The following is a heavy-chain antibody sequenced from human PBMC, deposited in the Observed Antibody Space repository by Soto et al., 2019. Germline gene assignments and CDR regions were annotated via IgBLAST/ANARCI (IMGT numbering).Heavy chain of an antibody. Sequence: QVQLQESGPGLVKPSESLSLTCIVSGASISSRSSYWGWLRQPPGKGLEWVGTFYSGSTYNNPSLKSRVTIAVDMSKNQFSLKLSSVAAEDTAIYYCATTRGIAVGGSFDHWGQGTLVTVSS. CDR3: ATTRGIAVGGSFDH. CDR2: FYSGST. CDR1: GASISSRSSY. V-gene: IGHV4-39*01. J-gene: IGHJ5*02. D-gene: IGHD6-13*01.